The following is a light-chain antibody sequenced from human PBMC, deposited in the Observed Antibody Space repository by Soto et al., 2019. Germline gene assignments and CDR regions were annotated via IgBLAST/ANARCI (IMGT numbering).Light chain of an antibody. V-gene: IGKV1-39*01. CDR2: ASS. Sequence: DILMTQSPSSLSASVGDRVTITCRASQSIGSYLHWYQQKEGRAPALLVYASSNLQSGVPSRFSGSGSATDFTLTIKSLQPEDVETYHCQQGYSSPWTFGQGTKVDIK. CDR3: QQGYSSPWT. J-gene: IGKJ1*01. CDR1: QSIGSY.